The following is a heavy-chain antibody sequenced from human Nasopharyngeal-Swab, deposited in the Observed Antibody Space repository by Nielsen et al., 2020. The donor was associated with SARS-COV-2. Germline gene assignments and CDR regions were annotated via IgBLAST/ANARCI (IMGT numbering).Heavy chain of an antibody. CDR1: GYTFRNYY. CDR3: ARDLDPATAGALDI. V-gene: IGHV1-46*01. Sequence: ASVKVSCKASGYTFRNYYMHWVRQAPGQGLEWMGLINPSGGQTTYAQKFQGRVTMTRDTSTSTVYMELSSLGSEDTAVYYCARDLDPATAGALDIWGQGTMVTVSS. CDR2: INPSGGQT. J-gene: IGHJ3*02. D-gene: IGHD2-2*01.